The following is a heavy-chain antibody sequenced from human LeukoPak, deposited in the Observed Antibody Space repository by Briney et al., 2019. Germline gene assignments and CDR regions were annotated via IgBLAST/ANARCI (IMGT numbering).Heavy chain of an antibody. J-gene: IGHJ6*03. D-gene: IGHD5-18*01. CDR1: GGSISSYY. CDR3: ARALGSWIQSDYYYYMDV. Sequence: SETLSLTCTVSGGSISSYYWSWIRQPPGKGLEWIGYIYYSGSTNYNPSLKSRVTISVDTSKNQFSLKLSSVTAADTAVYYCARALGSWIQSDYYYYMDVWGKGTTVTVSS. CDR2: IYYSGST. V-gene: IGHV4-59*01.